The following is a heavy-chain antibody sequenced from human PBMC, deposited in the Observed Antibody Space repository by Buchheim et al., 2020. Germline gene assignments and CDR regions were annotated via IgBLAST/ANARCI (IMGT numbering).Heavy chain of an antibody. CDR2: ISGSGGST. V-gene: IGHV3-23*01. CDR1: GFTFSSYA. J-gene: IGHJ6*02. D-gene: IGHD6-13*01. Sequence: EVQLLESGGGLVQPGGSLRLSCAASGFTFSSYALSWVRQAPGKGLEWVSAISGSGGSTYYADSVKGRFTISRDNSKNTLYLQMNSLRAEDTVVYYCAKDLRDGQQLVGNYYGMDVWGQGTT. CDR3: AKDLRDGQQLVGNYYGMDV.